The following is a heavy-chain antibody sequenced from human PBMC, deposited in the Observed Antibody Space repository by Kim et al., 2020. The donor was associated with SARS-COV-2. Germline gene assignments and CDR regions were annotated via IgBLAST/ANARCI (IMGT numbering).Heavy chain of an antibody. D-gene: IGHD2-2*01. CDR1: GYSFTSYW. CDR2: IYPGDSDT. V-gene: IGHV5-51*01. CDR3: ARLRLPAAIGLVAEAIDY. Sequence: GESLKISCKGSGYSFTSYWIGWVRQMPGKGLEWMGIIYPGDSDTRYSPSFQGQVTISADKSISTAYLQWSSLKASDTAMYYCARLRLPAAIGLVAEAIDYWGQGTLVTVSS. J-gene: IGHJ4*02.